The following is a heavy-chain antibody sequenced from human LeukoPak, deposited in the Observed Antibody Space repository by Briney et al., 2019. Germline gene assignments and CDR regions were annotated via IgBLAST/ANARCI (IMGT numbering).Heavy chain of an antibody. V-gene: IGHV3-15*01. J-gene: IGHJ4*02. CDR1: GFTFSNAW. Sequence: GGSLILSCAASGFTFSNAWMTWVRQVPGKGLEWVGRIKSKTDGGTTDDAAPVKGGFSISRDDSKNTLYLQMNSLKTEDTAVYYCTTGGPGRFDDWGQGTLVTVSS. CDR3: TTGGPGRFDD. CDR2: IKSKTDGGTT. D-gene: IGHD3-16*01.